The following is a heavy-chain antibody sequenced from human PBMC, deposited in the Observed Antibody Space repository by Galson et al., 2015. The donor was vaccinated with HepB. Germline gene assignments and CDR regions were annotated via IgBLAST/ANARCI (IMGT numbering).Heavy chain of an antibody. CDR1: GFTFSSYS. D-gene: IGHD2-15*01. Sequence: LRLSCAASGFTFSSYSMNWVRQAPGKGLEWVSSISSSSSYIYYADSVKGRFTISRDNAKNSLYLQMNSLRAEDTAVYYCAREPYCSGGSCRPAGVDYWGQGTLVTVSS. CDR3: AREPYCSGGSCRPAGVDY. CDR2: ISSSSSYI. V-gene: IGHV3-21*01. J-gene: IGHJ4*02.